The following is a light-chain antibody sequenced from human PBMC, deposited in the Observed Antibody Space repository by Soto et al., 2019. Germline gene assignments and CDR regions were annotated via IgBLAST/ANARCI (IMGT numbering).Light chain of an antibody. J-gene: IGKJ1*01. CDR1: QSLIHSDGNTY. CDR2: EVS. V-gene: IGKV2-30*02. CDR3: MQGTRWPWT. Sequence: DVVMTQSPLSLPVTLGQPASISCRSSQSLIHSDGNTYLNWFQQRPGQSPRRLIYEVSDRDSGVPDRFSGSGSGTDFTLKISRVEAEDVGVYYCMQGTRWPWTFGQGTEVEIK.